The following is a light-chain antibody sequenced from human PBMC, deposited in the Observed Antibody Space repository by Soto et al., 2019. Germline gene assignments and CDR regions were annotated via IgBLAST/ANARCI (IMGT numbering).Light chain of an antibody. V-gene: IGKV4-1*01. CDR1: QSVLNSSNNKNY. Sequence: DIVMTQSPDSLAVSLGERATINCKSSQSVLNSSNNKNYLTWYQQKPGQPPKLLIYWASTRESGVPDRLSGSGSVKYLALTTSSLQAEDVGVYHCQQYYSNLRRVGQATKVDSK. CDR2: WAS. J-gene: IGKJ1*01. CDR3: QQYYSNLRR.